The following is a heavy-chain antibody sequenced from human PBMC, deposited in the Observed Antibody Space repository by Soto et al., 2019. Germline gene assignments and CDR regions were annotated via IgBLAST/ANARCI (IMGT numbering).Heavy chain of an antibody. CDR2: ISAYNGNT. J-gene: IGHJ5*02. V-gene: IGHV1-18*01. Sequence: QVQLVQSGAEVKQPGASVKVSCKASGYTFTSYCISWVRQAPGQGLEWMGWISAYNGNTNYAQKLQGRVTMTTDTSTSKADMEQRSLRSDETAVYDCARDNDLFDPWGQGTLVTVSS. D-gene: IGHD3-3*01. CDR3: ARDNDLFDP. CDR1: GYTFTSYC.